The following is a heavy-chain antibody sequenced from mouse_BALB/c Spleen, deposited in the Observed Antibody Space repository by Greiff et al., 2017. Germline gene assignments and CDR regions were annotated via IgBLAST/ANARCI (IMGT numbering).Heavy chain of an antibody. CDR1: GYSITSDYA. D-gene: IGHD1-2*01. Sequence: EVKLLESGPGLVKPSQSLSLTCTVTGYSITSDYAWNWIRQFPGNKLEWMGYISYSGSTSYNPSLKSRISITRDTSKNQFFLQLNSVTTEDTATYYCARWGTATGWFAYWGQGTLVTVSA. CDR2: ISYSGST. CDR3: ARWGTATGWFAY. J-gene: IGHJ3*01. V-gene: IGHV3-2*02.